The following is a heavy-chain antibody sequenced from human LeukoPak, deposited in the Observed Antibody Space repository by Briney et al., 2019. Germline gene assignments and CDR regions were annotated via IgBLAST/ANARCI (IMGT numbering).Heavy chain of an antibody. D-gene: IGHD2-15*01. Sequence: SVKVSCKASGGIFSSYAISWVRQAPGQGREWMGGMIPIFGTANNAQTFAPRVTVTADEFTSTAYMEMSSLRSEDTAVYYCAREGLGTVRYCSGGSCYPSNWFDPWGQGTLVTVSS. V-gene: IGHV1-69*01. CDR2: MIPIFGTA. J-gene: IGHJ5*02. CDR3: AREGLGTVRYCSGGSCYPSNWFDP. CDR1: GGIFSSYA.